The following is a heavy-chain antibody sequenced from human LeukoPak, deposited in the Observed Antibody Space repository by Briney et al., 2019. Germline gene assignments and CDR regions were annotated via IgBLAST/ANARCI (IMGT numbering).Heavy chain of an antibody. CDR3: YCSSATCYALAL. Sequence: GGSLRLSCAVSGFTFSSYAMRWVRQAPGRGLEWVSTVSRSGDRTYYADSVKGRFTISRDNSKNKLYLQMNSLRAEDTAVYYCYCSSATCYALALWGQGALVTVSS. CDR2: VSRSGDRT. V-gene: IGHV3-23*01. J-gene: IGHJ4*02. D-gene: IGHD2-2*01. CDR1: GFTFSSYA.